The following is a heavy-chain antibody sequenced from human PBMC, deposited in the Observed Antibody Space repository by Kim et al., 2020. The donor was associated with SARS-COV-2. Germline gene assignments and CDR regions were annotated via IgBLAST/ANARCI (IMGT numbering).Heavy chain of an antibody. D-gene: IGHD6-13*01. CDR1: GGSISSYY. V-gene: IGHV4-59*01. Sequence: SETLSLTCTVSGGSISSYYWSWIRQPPGKGLEWIGYIYYSGSTNYNPSLKSRVTISVDTSKNQFSLKLSSVTAADTAVYYCARVLRGSSWYGVHYYFDYWGQGTLVTVSS. CDR2: IYYSGST. J-gene: IGHJ4*02. CDR3: ARVLRGSSWYGVHYYFDY.